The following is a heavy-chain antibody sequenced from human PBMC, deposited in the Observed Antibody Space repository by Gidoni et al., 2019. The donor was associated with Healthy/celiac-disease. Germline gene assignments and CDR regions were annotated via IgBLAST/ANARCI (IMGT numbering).Heavy chain of an antibody. CDR1: GYTFTGYY. CDR3: ARPTHRGACSGGSCYPFDY. Sequence: QVQLVQSGAEVKKPGASVKVSCKASGYTFTGYYMHWVRQAPGQGLEWMGWINPNSGGTNDEQKFQGWGTMTRDTSISKADRELSRLRSDDTDGYYCARPTHRGACSGGSCYPFDYWGQGTLVTVSS. CDR2: INPNSGGT. V-gene: IGHV1-2*04. D-gene: IGHD2-15*01. J-gene: IGHJ4*02.